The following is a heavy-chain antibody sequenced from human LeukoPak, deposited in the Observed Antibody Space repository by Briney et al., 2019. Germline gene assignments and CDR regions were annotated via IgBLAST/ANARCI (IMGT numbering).Heavy chain of an antibody. Sequence: ASVKVSCKASGGTFSSYAISWVRQAPGQGLEWMGGIIPIFGTANYAQKFQGRVTITTDESTSTAYMELSSLRAEDAAVYYCASGYYYDSSGYSDYWGQGTLVTVSS. CDR1: GGTFSSYA. CDR2: IIPIFGTA. CDR3: ASGYYYDSSGYSDY. V-gene: IGHV1-69*05. D-gene: IGHD3-22*01. J-gene: IGHJ4*02.